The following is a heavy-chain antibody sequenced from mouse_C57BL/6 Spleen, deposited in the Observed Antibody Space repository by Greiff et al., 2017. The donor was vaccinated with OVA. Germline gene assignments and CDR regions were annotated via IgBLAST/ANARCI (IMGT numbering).Heavy chain of an antibody. CDR2: IGPGSGST. V-gene: IGHV1-77*01. Sequence: QVQLQQSGAELVKPGASVKISCKASGYTFTDYYINWVKQRPGQGLEWIGKIGPGSGSTYYNEKFKGKATLTADKSSSTAYMQLSSLTSEDSAVYFCASPITTEVAEAMDYWGQGTSVTVSS. CDR3: ASPITTEVAEAMDY. D-gene: IGHD1-1*01. J-gene: IGHJ4*01. CDR1: GYTFTDYY.